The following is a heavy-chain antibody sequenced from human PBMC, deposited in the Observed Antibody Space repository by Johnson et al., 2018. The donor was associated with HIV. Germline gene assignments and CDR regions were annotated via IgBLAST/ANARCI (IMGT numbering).Heavy chain of an antibody. CDR1: GFTFSSYA. V-gene: IGHV3-30*04. D-gene: IGHD2-21*02. CDR2: ISYDGSNK. Sequence: QVQLVESGGGVVQPGRSLRLSCAASGFTFSSYAMHWVRQAPGKGLEWVAVISYDGSNKYYADSVKGRFTISRDNSKNTLYLQMNSLRAEDTAVYYCARGEGAYCGGDCYYAFDIWGQGTMVIVSS. J-gene: IGHJ3*02. CDR3: ARGEGAYCGGDCYYAFDI.